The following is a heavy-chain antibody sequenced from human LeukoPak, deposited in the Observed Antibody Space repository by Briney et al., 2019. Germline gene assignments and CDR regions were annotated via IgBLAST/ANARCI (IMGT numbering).Heavy chain of an antibody. V-gene: IGHV1-18*01. J-gene: IGHJ6*03. D-gene: IGHD4-11*01. CDR3: ARVENSGLQSDYYYYYYMDV. CDR1: GYTFTSYS. Sequence: ASVKVSCKASGYTFTSYSISWVRLTPGQGLEWMGWISAYNGNTNYAQKLQGRVTMATDTSTSTAYMELRSLRSDDTAVYYCARVENSGLQSDYYYYYYMDVWGKGTTVTVSS. CDR2: ISAYNGNT.